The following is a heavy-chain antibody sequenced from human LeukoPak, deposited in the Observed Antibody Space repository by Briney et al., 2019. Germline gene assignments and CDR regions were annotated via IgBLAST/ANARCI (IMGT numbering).Heavy chain of an antibody. J-gene: IGHJ4*02. D-gene: IGHD3-16*01. Sequence: SQTLSLTCAISGDIVSSNSASWNWIRQSPSRGLEWLGKTYYRSKWYNDYAVSVKSRITINPDTSKNQFSLRLNSVTPEDTAVYYCARADTSAFDYWGQGTLVTVSS. V-gene: IGHV6-1*01. CDR1: GDIVSSNSAS. CDR3: ARADTSAFDY. CDR2: TYYRSKWYN.